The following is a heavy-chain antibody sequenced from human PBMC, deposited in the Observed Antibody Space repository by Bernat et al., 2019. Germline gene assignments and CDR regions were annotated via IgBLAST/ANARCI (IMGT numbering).Heavy chain of an antibody. V-gene: IGHV3-74*01. Sequence: EVQLVESGGGLVQPGGSLRLSCAASGFTFSSYWMHWVRQAPGKGLVWVSRINSDGSSTSYADSVNGRFTISRDNAKNTLYLQMNSLRAEDTAVYYCARVRVTIFGVVIGLDYWGQGTLVTVSS. J-gene: IGHJ4*02. CDR2: INSDGSST. D-gene: IGHD3-3*01. CDR3: ARVRVTIFGVVIGLDY. CDR1: GFTFSSYW.